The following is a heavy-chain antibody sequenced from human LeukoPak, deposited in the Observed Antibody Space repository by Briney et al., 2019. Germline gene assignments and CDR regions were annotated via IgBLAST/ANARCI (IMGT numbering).Heavy chain of an antibody. CDR2: ISSISSAI. V-gene: IGHV3-48*02. J-gene: IGHJ6*02. CDR1: GFTFSSYS. CDR3: AADYCSGGSCYNGYYGMDV. Sequence: GGSLRLSCAASGFTFSSYSMNWVRQAPGKGLESVSYISSISSAIDYADSVKGRFTISRDNAKNSLYLQMNSLRDEDTAVYYCAADYCSGGSCYNGYYGMDVWGQGTTVTVSS. D-gene: IGHD2-15*01.